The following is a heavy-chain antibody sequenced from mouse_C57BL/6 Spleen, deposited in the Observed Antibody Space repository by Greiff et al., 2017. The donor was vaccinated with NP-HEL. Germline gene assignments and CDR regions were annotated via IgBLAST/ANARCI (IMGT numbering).Heavy chain of an antibody. J-gene: IGHJ2*01. Sequence: VQLQQPGAELVRPGTSVKLSCKASGYTFTSYWMHWVKQRPGQGLEWIGVIDPSDSYTNYNQKFKGKATLTVDTSSSTAYMQLSSLTSEDSAVYYCATTVVATEGVDYWGQGTTLTVSS. V-gene: IGHV1-59*01. CDR3: ATTVVATEGVDY. D-gene: IGHD1-1*01. CDR2: IDPSDSYT. CDR1: GYTFTSYW.